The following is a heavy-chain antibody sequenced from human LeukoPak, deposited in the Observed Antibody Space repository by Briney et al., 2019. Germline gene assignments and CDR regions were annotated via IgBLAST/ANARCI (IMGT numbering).Heavy chain of an antibody. CDR3: ARTTYCSSTSCPYNWFDP. V-gene: IGHV3-21*01. D-gene: IGHD2-2*01. CDR1: KFTFSNYW. J-gene: IGHJ5*02. Sequence: GGSLRLSCAASKFTFSNYWMNWVRQAPGKGLEWVSSISSSSSYIYYADSVKGRFTISRDNAKNSLYLQMNSLRAEDTAVYYCARTTYCSSTSCPYNWFDPWGQGTLVTVSS. CDR2: ISSSSSYI.